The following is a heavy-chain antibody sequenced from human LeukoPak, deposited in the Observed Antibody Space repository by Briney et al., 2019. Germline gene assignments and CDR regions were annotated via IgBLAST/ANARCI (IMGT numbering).Heavy chain of an antibody. J-gene: IGHJ4*02. V-gene: IGHV3-23*01. CDR1: GFTFSSSA. CDR2: FSAGST. Sequence: GGSLRLSCVVSGFTFSSSARSWVPHPPPKGLEWVSAFSAGSTYYRDSVKGRFTISRDISKNTMYLEMNSLRAEDTAVYYCATNRYGYNNYFEYWGQGTLVTVSS. D-gene: IGHD5-24*01. CDR3: ATNRYGYNNYFEY.